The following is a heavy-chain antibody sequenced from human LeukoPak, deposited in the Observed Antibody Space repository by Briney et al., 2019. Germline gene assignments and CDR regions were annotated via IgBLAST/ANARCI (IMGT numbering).Heavy chain of an antibody. J-gene: IGHJ4*02. V-gene: IGHV3-30*03. CDR2: ISYDGSNK. CDR3: ARDQFGRDGYNSLDY. CDR1: GFTFSSYG. D-gene: IGHD5-24*01. Sequence: GGSLRLSCAASGFTFSSYGMHWVRQAPGKGLEWVAVISYDGSNKYYADSVKGRFTISRDNSKNTLYLQMNSLRAEDTAVYYCARDQFGRDGYNSLDYWGQGTLVTVSS.